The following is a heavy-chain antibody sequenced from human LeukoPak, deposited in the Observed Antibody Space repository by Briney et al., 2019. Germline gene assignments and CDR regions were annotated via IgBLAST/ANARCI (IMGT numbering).Heavy chain of an antibody. J-gene: IGHJ4*02. Sequence: GGSLRLSCAASKFTFNNYAMHWVRQAPGKGLEWVSIISSDGSNKYYADSVKGRFTISRDNFKNTLSLQMNSLRADDTAVYYCVAHFDYWGQGTLVTVSS. CDR3: VAHFDY. CDR1: KFTFNNYA. V-gene: IGHV3-30*04. CDR2: ISSDGSNK.